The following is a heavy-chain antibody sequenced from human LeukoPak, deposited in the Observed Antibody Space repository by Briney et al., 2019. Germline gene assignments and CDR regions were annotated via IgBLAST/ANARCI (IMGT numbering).Heavy chain of an antibody. CDR3: ATGITGTNFDY. D-gene: IGHD1-20*01. J-gene: IGHJ4*02. CDR1: GFTFSSYW. CDR2: INSDGSST. Sequence: GGSLRLSCAASGFTFSSYWMHWVRQAPGKGLVWVSRINSDGSSTSYADSVKGRFTISRDNAKNTLYLQMSSLRAEDTAVYYCATGITGTNFDYWGQGTLVTVSS. V-gene: IGHV3-74*01.